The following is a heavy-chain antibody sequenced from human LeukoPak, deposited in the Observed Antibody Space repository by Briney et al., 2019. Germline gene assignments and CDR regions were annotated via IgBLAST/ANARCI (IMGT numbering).Heavy chain of an antibody. Sequence: GGSPRLSCAASSGFTFSSYGMHWVRQAPGKGLEWVSAISGSGGSTYYADSVKGRFTISRDNFKNTLYLQMNSLRAEDTAVYYCAKDPVRGVIIDYWGQGTLVTVSS. CDR2: ISGSGGST. V-gene: IGHV3-23*01. J-gene: IGHJ4*02. D-gene: IGHD3-10*01. CDR3: AKDPVRGVIIDY. CDR1: GFTFSSYG.